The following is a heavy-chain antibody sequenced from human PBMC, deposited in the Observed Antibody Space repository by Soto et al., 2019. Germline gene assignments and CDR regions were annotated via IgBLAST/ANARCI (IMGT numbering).Heavy chain of an antibody. CDR3: ARRKGCSGGSCYSYDAFDI. J-gene: IGHJ3*02. CDR1: GGSISSYY. D-gene: IGHD2-15*01. CDR2: IYYSGST. V-gene: IGHV4-59*08. Sequence: SETLSLTCTVSGGSISSYYWSWIRQPPGKGLEWIGYIYYSGSTNYNPSLKSRVTISVDTSKNQFSLKLSSVTAADTAVYYCARRKGCSGGSCYSYDAFDIWGQGTMVTVSS.